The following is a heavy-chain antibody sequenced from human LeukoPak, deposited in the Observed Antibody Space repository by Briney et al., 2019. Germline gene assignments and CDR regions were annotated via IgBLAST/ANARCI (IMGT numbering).Heavy chain of an antibody. CDR2: INHSGST. CDR3: ASLRVRGVIGAFDI. CDR1: GGSFSGYY. J-gene: IGHJ3*02. D-gene: IGHD3-10*01. V-gene: IGHV4-34*01. Sequence: PSETLSLTCAVYGGSFSGYYWSWIRQPPGKGLEWIGEINHSGSTNYNPSLKSRVTISVDTSKNQFSLKLSSVTAADTSAYYCASLRVRGVIGAFDIWGQGTMVTVSS.